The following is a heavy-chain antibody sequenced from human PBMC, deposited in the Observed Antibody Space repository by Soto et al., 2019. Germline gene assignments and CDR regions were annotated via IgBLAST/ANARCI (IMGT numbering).Heavy chain of an antibody. J-gene: IGHJ2*01. CDR3: AKDKGPGSYTNWCFDV. V-gene: IGHV3-7*03. CDR1: GFTFSVYW. Sequence: EVQLVESGGKVVQPGGSLRLSCVASGFTFSVYWMSWVRQAPGEGLEWVARIKFDGSGIQYADSVKGRFSISRDNAGNSVYLQMNSLRAEDTAVYYCAKDKGPGSYTNWCFDVWGRGTLVTVSS. CDR2: IKFDGSGI. D-gene: IGHD3-10*01.